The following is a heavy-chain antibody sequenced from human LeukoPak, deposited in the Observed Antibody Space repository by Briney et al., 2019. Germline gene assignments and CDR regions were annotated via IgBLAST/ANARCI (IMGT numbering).Heavy chain of an antibody. V-gene: IGHV3-33*06. CDR3: AKDQWNPDY. J-gene: IGHJ4*02. D-gene: IGHD6-19*01. Sequence: GGSLRLSCAASGFTFSSYGMHWVRQAPGKGLEWVAVVWDEGSSQNYADSVKGRFTISRDNSKNMLYLQMNSLRAEDTAVYYCAKDQWNPDYWGQGTLVSVSS. CDR1: GFTFSSYG. CDR2: VWDEGSSQ.